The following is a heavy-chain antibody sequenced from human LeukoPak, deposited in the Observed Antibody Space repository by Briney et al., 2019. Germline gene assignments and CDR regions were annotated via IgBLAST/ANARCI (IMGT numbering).Heavy chain of an antibody. J-gene: IGHJ4*02. Sequence: SETLSLTCTVSGGSISSGGYYWSWIRQHPGKGLEWIGHIYYSGSTYYNPSLKSRVTISVDTSKNQFSLKLSSVTAADTAVYYCARSTRYCSSTSCPYYFDYWGQGTLVTVSS. CDR3: ARSTRYCSSTSCPYYFDY. V-gene: IGHV4-31*03. D-gene: IGHD2-2*01. CDR1: GGSISSGGYY. CDR2: IYYSGST.